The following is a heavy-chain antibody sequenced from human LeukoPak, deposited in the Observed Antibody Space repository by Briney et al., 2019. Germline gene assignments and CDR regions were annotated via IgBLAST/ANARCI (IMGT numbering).Heavy chain of an antibody. J-gene: IGHJ5*02. D-gene: IGHD5-18*01. CDR3: AKDRGGGVYSYGLNWFDP. CDR2: IRYDGSNK. CDR1: GFTLSSYG. V-gene: IGHV3-30*02. Sequence: GESLRLSCAAPGFTLSSYGMHWVRQAPGKGLEWVAFIRYDGSNKYYADSVKGRFTISRDNSKNTLYLQMNSLRAEDTAVYYCAKDRGGGVYSYGLNWFDPWGQGTLVTVSS.